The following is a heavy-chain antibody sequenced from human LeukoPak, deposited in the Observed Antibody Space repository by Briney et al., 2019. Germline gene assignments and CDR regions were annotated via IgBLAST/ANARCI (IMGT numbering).Heavy chain of an antibody. Sequence: SETLSLTCTVSGGSIRSYSWGWIRQSPGKGLEWIGVISPKGITYYNPSLRGRVSISPDTSKNQFSLRLSSMTATDTAMYYRARVPGVYFDFSIGFGSGWFDPWGQGILVTVSS. CDR3: ARVPGVYFDFSIGFGSGWFDP. D-gene: IGHD3-3*01. CDR2: ISPKGIT. J-gene: IGHJ5*02. V-gene: IGHV4-4*09. CDR1: GGSIRSYS.